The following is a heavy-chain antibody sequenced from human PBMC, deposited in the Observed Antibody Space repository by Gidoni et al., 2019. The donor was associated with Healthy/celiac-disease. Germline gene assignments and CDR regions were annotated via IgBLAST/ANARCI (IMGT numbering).Heavy chain of an antibody. CDR2: IKPDESAK. Sequence: EVQLVESGGGLVQPGGSLRLSCGVSGFDFSIYWMTWVRQAPGKGLEWVANIKPDESAKNYVESVKGRFIISRDNAKHSLYLQMNSLRVEDTAVYFCVRGSLSGDYPYWGQGTLVTVSS. CDR3: VRGSLSGDYPY. CDR1: GFDFSIYW. J-gene: IGHJ4*02. D-gene: IGHD3-22*01. V-gene: IGHV3-7*01.